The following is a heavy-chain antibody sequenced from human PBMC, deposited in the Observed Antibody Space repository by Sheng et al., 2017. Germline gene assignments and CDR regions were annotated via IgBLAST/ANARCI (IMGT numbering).Heavy chain of an antibody. D-gene: IGHD3-16*01. J-gene: IGHJ4*02. CDR3: AREGTFVGSYALLDY. CDR1: GFTLSNYE. CDR2: ISSGGNAK. Sequence: EVQLVESGRGLVQPGGSLRLSCAASGFTLSNYEMNWVRQAPGKGLEWVSYISSGGNAKYYADSVKGRFTISRDNAKNSLYLQMNSLRAEDTAVYYCAREGTFVGSYALLDYVGQGTLVTVSS. V-gene: IGHV3-48*03.